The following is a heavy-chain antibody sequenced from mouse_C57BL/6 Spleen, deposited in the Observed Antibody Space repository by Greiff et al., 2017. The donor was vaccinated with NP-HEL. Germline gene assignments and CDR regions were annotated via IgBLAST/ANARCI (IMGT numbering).Heavy chain of an antibody. CDR3: ARGDSGYPGYFDY. CDR2: IYPGGGYT. Sequence: QVQLQQSGAELVRPGTSVKMSCKASGYTFTNYWIGWAKQRPGHGLEWIGDIYPGGGYTNYNEKFKGKATLTADKSSSTAYMQFSSLTSEDSAIYYGARGDSGYPGYFDYWGQGTTLTVSS. J-gene: IGHJ2*01. CDR1: GYTFTNYW. D-gene: IGHD2-2*01. V-gene: IGHV1-63*01.